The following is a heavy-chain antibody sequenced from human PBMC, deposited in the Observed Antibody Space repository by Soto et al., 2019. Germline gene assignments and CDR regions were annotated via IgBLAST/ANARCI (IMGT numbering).Heavy chain of an antibody. J-gene: IGHJ4*02. CDR1: GGSISSGDYY. CDR3: ARGVGVTFAGIAAAVDY. D-gene: IGHD6-13*01. Sequence: QVQLQESGPGLVKPSQTLSLTCTVSGGSISSGDYYWSWIRQPPGKGLEWIGYIYYSGSTYYNPSLKGGVTISVDTSKNQFSLKLSSVTAADTAVYYCARGVGVTFAGIAAAVDYWGQGTLVTVSS. CDR2: IYYSGST. V-gene: IGHV4-30-4*01.